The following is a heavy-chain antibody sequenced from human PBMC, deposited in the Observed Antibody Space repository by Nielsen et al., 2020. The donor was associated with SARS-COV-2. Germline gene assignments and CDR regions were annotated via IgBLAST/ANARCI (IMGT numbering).Heavy chain of an antibody. Sequence: GESLKISCAASGFTFSSYSMNWVRQAPGKGLEWVSSISSSSSYIYYADSVKGRYTISRGNAKNSLYLQMNSLRVEDTAIYYCAREAHLVVATSLDPWGQGTLVTVSS. CDR1: GFTFSSYS. D-gene: IGHD2-21*02. V-gene: IGHV3-21*01. J-gene: IGHJ5*02. CDR3: AREAHLVVATSLDP. CDR2: ISSSSSYI.